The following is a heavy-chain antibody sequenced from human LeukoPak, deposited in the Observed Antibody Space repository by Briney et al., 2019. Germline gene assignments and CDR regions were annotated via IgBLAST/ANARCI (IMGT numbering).Heavy chain of an antibody. CDR1: GFSFSSYA. V-gene: IGHV4-59*01. CDR3: ARIRDRGLRYLDY. J-gene: IGHJ4*02. D-gene: IGHD4-17*01. CDR2: IYYSGST. Sequence: GSLRLSCAASGFSFSSYAMSWVRQAPGKGLEWIGYIYYSGSTNYNPSLKSRVTISVDTSKNQFSLKLSSVTAADTAVYYCARIRDRGLRYLDYWGQGTLVTVSS.